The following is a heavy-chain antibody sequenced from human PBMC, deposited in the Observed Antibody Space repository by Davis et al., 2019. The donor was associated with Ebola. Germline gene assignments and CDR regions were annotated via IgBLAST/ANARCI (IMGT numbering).Heavy chain of an antibody. V-gene: IGHV3-9*01. D-gene: IGHD1-20*01. CDR1: GFTFDDYA. Sequence: GGSLTLSCAASGFTFDDYAMHWVRQAPRKGLEWVSGISWNSGSIGYADSVKGRFTISRDNAKNSLYLQMNSLRAEDPAVYYCVRGRHNCLHYFDYWGQGTLVTVSS. CDR2: ISWNSGSI. J-gene: IGHJ4*02. CDR3: VRGRHNCLHYFDY.